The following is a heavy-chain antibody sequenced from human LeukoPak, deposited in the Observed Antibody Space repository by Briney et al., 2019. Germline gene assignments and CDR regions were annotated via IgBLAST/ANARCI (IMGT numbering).Heavy chain of an antibody. CDR2: ISGSGART. Sequence: GGSLRLSCAASGFTFSSYAMSWVRQAPGKGLEWVSAISGSGARTFYADSVKGRFTISRDNSKDTMDLQMNSLRVEDTAVYYCAKEGATEGPSSLDYWGQGTLVTASS. CDR1: GFTFSSYA. V-gene: IGHV3-23*01. CDR3: AKEGATEGPSSLDY. J-gene: IGHJ4*02. D-gene: IGHD5-12*01.